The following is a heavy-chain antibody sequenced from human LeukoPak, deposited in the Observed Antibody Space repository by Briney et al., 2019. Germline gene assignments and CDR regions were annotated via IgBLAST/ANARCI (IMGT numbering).Heavy chain of an antibody. Sequence: PGGSLRLSCAASGFTFDDYGMSWVRQAPGKGLEWVSGISWNGGSTGYADSVKGRFTISRDNAKNSLYLQMNSLRAEDTALYYCARAGWLQFRYYYMDVWGKGTTVTVSS. CDR1: GFTFDDYG. CDR2: ISWNGGST. D-gene: IGHD5-24*01. J-gene: IGHJ6*03. V-gene: IGHV3-20*04. CDR3: ARAGWLQFRYYYMDV.